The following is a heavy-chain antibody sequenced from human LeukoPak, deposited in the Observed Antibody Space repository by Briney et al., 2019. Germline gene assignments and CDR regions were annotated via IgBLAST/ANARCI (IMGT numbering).Heavy chain of an antibody. Sequence: GGSLRLSCAASGFTFSSYEMNWVRQAPGKGLEWVSYISSSGSTIYYADSVKGRFTISRDNAQNSLYLQMNSLRAEDTAVYYCAKGTAVDRQYFENWGQGTLVTVSS. D-gene: IGHD1-1*01. CDR2: ISSSGSTI. CDR1: GFTFSSYE. CDR3: AKGTAVDRQYFEN. V-gene: IGHV3-48*03. J-gene: IGHJ4*02.